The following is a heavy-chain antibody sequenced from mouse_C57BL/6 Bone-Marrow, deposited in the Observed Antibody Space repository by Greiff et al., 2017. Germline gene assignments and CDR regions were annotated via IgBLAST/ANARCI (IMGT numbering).Heavy chain of an antibody. CDR3: ARGGYYGSPLYYYARDY. CDR2: ISDGGSYT. CDR1: GFTFSSYA. V-gene: IGHV5-4*01. D-gene: IGHD1-1*01. J-gene: IGHJ4*01. Sequence: DVHLVESGGGLVKPGGSLKLSCAASGFTFSSYAMSWVRQTPEKRLEWVATISDGGSYTYYPDNVKGRFTISRDNAKNNLYLQMSHLKSEDTAMYYCARGGYYGSPLYYYARDYWGQGTSVTVSS.